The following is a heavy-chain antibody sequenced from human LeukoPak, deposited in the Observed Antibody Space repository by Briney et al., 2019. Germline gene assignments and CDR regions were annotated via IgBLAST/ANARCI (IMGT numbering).Heavy chain of an antibody. V-gene: IGHV1-46*01. Sequence: ASVKVSCKASGYTFTSYYMHWVRQAPGQGLEWMGIINPSGGSTSYAQKFQGRVTMTRDTSISTAYMELSSLRSEDTAVYYCARGNSRSLLPYYFDYWGQGTLVTVSS. J-gene: IGHJ4*02. CDR3: ARGNSRSLLPYYFDY. CDR1: GYTFTSYY. D-gene: IGHD2-21*01. CDR2: INPSGGST.